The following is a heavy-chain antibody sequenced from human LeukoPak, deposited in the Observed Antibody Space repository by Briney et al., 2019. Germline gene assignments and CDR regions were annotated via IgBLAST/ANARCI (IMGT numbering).Heavy chain of an antibody. Sequence: SVKVFCKASGYTFTSYYMHWVRQAPGQGLEWMGGIIPIFGTANYAQKFQGRVTITADESTSTAYMELSSLRSEDTAVYYCARAYYYDSSGYPYYFDYWGQGTLVTVSS. CDR3: ARAYYYDSSGYPYYFDY. CDR1: GYTFTSYY. V-gene: IGHV1-69*13. J-gene: IGHJ4*02. D-gene: IGHD3-22*01. CDR2: IIPIFGTA.